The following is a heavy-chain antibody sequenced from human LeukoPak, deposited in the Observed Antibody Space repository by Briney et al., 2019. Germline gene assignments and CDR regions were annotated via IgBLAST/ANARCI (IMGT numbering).Heavy chain of an antibody. V-gene: IGHV3-30*18. D-gene: IGHD2-15*01. CDR3: AKDLKVVAATPPYYYYGMDV. Sequence: GGSLRPSCAASGFTFSSYGMHWVRQAPGKGLEWVAVISYDGSNKYYADSVKGRFTISGDNSKNTLYLQMISLRAEDTAVYYCAKDLKVVAATPPYYYYGMDVWGQGTTVTVSS. CDR1: GFTFSSYG. J-gene: IGHJ6*02. CDR2: ISYDGSNK.